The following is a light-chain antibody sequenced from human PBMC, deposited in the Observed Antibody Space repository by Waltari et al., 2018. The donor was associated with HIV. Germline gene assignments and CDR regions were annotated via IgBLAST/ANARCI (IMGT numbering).Light chain of an antibody. V-gene: IGLV2-23*02. Sequence: QSALTQPASVSGSPGQSITISCTGTSSDVGSYNLVSWYHQHPGKAPKLMIYEVSKRPSGVSTRFAASKSCNTSSLTISGLQAEGEADDYCCSYAGSADVVFGGGTKLTVL. J-gene: IGLJ2*01. CDR3: CSYAGSADVV. CDR1: SSDVGSYNL. CDR2: EVS.